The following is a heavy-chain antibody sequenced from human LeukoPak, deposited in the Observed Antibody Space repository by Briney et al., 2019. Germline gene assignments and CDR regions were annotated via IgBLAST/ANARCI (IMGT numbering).Heavy chain of an antibody. CDR1: GGSISSYY. Sequence: SETLSLTCTVSGGSISSYYWSWIRQPPGKGLEWIGYIYYSGSTNYNPSLKRRVTISVDTSKNQFSLKLSSVTAADTAVYYCARIGHEDYYVDYWGQGTLVTVSS. V-gene: IGHV4-59*01. CDR3: ARIGHEDYYVDY. CDR2: IYYSGST. J-gene: IGHJ4*02.